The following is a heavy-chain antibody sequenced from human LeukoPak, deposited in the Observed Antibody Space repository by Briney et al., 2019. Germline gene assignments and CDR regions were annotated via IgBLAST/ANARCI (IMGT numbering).Heavy chain of an antibody. Sequence: GASVKVSCKASGYTFTSYGISWVRQAPGQGLEWMGGIIPIFGTANYAQKFQGRVTITADESTSTAYMELSSLRSEDTAVYYCARGNRRDGYISSYYYYYGMDVWGQGTTVTVSS. CDR2: IIPIFGTA. CDR3: ARGNRRDGYISSYYYYYGMDV. V-gene: IGHV1-69*13. J-gene: IGHJ6*02. CDR1: GYTFTSYG. D-gene: IGHD5-24*01.